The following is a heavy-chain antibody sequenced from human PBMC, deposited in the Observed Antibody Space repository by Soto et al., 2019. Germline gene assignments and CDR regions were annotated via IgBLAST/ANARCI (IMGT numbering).Heavy chain of an antibody. Sequence: GGSLRLSFAASGFTFTDYAMHWVRQAPGKGLEWVSGISWNSGSIRYADSVKGRFTISRDNAKNSLYLQMNSLRTEDTALYYCEKDLSVEESHYACDIWGQGTMVTV. CDR3: EKDLSVEESHYACDI. D-gene: IGHD3-16*02. J-gene: IGHJ3*02. V-gene: IGHV3-9*01. CDR2: ISWNSGSI. CDR1: GFTFTDYA.